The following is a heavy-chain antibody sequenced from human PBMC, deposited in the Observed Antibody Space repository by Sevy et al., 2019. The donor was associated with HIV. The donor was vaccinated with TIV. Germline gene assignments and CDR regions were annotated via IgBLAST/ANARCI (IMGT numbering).Heavy chain of an antibody. CDR3: AKGIRGTTTNNWFDP. Sequence: GGSLRLSCAASVFPFSSYAMSWVRQAPGKGLEWVSTISGSGGSAYYADSVKGRFTISRDNSKNTLFLQMHSLRAEDTAVYYCAKGIRGTTTNNWFDPWGQGTLVTVSS. D-gene: IGHD4-17*01. CDR2: ISGSGGSA. V-gene: IGHV3-23*01. CDR1: VFPFSSYA. J-gene: IGHJ5*02.